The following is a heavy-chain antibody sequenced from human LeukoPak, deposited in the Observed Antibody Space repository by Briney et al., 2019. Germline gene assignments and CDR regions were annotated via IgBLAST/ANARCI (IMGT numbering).Heavy chain of an antibody. J-gene: IGHJ3*02. CDR2: ISSSSSYI. CDR3: ARDAGYGGNSDALDI. V-gene: IGHV3-21*01. D-gene: IGHD4-23*01. Sequence: PGGSLRLSCAASGFTFSSYSMNWVRQAPGKGLEWVSSISSSSSYIYYADSVKGRFTISRDNAKNSLYLQMNSLRAEDTAVYYCARDAGYGGNSDALDIWGQGTMVTVSS. CDR1: GFTFSSYS.